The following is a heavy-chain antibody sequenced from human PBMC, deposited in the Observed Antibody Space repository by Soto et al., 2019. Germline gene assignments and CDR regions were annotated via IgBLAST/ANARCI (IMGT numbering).Heavy chain of an antibody. D-gene: IGHD2-2*01. CDR1: GFTFSTYS. CDR2: IIGGSKSI. J-gene: IGHJ4*02. V-gene: IGHV3-48*01. CDR3: TTSNGALDY. Sequence: GGSLRLSCVASGFTFSTYSMNWVRQAPGKGLEWLPYIIGGSKSIYYSDSVRGRFTISRDNARNSLFLQMNSLRAEDTAVYYCTTSNGALDYWGRGTLVTVSS.